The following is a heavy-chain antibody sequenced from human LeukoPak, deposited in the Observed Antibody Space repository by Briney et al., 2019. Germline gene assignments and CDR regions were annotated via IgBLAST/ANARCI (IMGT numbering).Heavy chain of an antibody. J-gene: IGHJ4*02. CDR1: GYAFTSYA. Sequence: ASVKVSCKASGYAFTSYAMNWVRQAPGQGLEWMGWINTNTGNPTYAQGFTGRFVFSLDTSVSTAYLQISSLKAEDTAVYYCAREIVATIEGELFDYWGQGTLVTVSS. V-gene: IGHV7-4-1*02. D-gene: IGHD5-12*01. CDR2: INTNTGNP. CDR3: AREIVATIEGELFDY.